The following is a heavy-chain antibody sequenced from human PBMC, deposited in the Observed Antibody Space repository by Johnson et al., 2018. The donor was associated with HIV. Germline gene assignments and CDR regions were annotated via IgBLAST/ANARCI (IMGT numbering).Heavy chain of an antibody. D-gene: IGHD3-10*01. CDR2: ISYDGSNK. Sequence: QMQLVESGGGVVQPGRSLRLSCAASGFTFSTYGMHWVRQAPGKGLEWVAVISYDGSNKYYADSVKGRFTISRDNSKNTLYLQMNSLRVEDTAVYYCASSYSESDAFDIWGQGTMVTVSS. CDR3: ASSYSESDAFDI. J-gene: IGHJ3*02. CDR1: GFTFSTYG. V-gene: IGHV3-30*19.